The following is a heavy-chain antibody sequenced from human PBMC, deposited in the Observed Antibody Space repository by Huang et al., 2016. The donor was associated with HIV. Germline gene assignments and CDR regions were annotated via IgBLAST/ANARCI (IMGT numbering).Heavy chain of an antibody. V-gene: IGHV1-2*02. J-gene: IGHJ4*02. Sequence: QVQLVQSGAEVKKPGASVKVSCKPSGYAFADYFIPWVRQAPGQGLEWMAWVNPNNGATNYDQKFLGRLTVTGDTSMRTAYMELSGLTSDDTAKYYCTRDGVAPDEEFDYWGQGTVIIVSS. D-gene: IGHD5-12*01. CDR1: GYAFADYF. CDR3: TRDGVAPDEEFDY. CDR2: VNPNNGAT.